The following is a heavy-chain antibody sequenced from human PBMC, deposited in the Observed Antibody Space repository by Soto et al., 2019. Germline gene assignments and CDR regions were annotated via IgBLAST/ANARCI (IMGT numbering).Heavy chain of an antibody. CDR3: AALYKWNVRGDY. CDR1: GFTFISYA. CDR2: ISGSGDTT. D-gene: IGHD1-20*01. J-gene: IGHJ4*02. Sequence: EVQLLESGGGLVQPGDSLRLSCAASGFTFISYAMTWVRQAPGKGLEWVAGISGSGDTTYYADSVKGRFTISRDNSKNTVYLAINSLRAEDTAVYYRAALYKWNVRGDYWGQGTLVTVSS. V-gene: IGHV3-23*01.